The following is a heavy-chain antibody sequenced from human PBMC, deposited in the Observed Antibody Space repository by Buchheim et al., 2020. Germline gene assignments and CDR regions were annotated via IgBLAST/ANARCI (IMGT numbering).Heavy chain of an antibody. J-gene: IGHJ4*02. D-gene: IGHD6-13*01. CDR3: AREGSSWYRKTYFDY. CDR1: GFTFSSYW. Sequence: EVQLVESGGGLVQPGGSLRLSCAASGFTFSSYWMHWVRQAPGKGLVWVSRINSDGSSTSYADSVKGRYTISRENAKNTLYVQMNSLRPEDTAVYSCAREGSSWYRKTYFDYWGQGTL. V-gene: IGHV3-74*01. CDR2: INSDGSST.